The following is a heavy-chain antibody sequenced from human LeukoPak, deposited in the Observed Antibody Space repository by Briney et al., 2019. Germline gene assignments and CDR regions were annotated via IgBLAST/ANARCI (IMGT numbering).Heavy chain of an antibody. CDR1: GFTVSSNY. Sequence: GGSLRLSCAASGFTVSSNYKSWVRQAPGKGLEWVSVIYSGGSTYYADSVKGRFTISRDNFKNTLYLQMSSLRAEDTAVYYCARSPNYKGYFDYWGQGTLVTVSS. J-gene: IGHJ4*02. D-gene: IGHD3-10*01. CDR2: IYSGGST. CDR3: ARSPNYKGYFDY. V-gene: IGHV3-53*01.